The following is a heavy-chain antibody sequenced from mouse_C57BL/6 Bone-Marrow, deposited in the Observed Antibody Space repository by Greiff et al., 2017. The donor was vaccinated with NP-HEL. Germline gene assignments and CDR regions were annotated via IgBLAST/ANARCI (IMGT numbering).Heavy chain of an antibody. J-gene: IGHJ4*01. V-gene: IGHV7-3*01. D-gene: IGHD2-5*01. CDR2: IRNKANGYTT. CDR1: GFTFTDYY. Sequence: LVESGGGLVQPGGSLSLSCAASGFTFTDYYMSWVRQPPGKALEWLGFIRNKANGYTTEYSASVKGRFTISRDNSQSILYLQMNALRAEDSATYYCAYYSNYDYAMDYWGQGTSVTVSS. CDR3: AYYSNYDYAMDY.